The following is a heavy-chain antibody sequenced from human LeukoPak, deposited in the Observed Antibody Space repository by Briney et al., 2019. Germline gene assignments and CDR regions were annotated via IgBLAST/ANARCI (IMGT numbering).Heavy chain of an antibody. CDR1: GYTFTNFG. V-gene: IGHV1-18*01. D-gene: IGHD2-2*01. CDR2: ISGNNDNT. J-gene: IGHJ4*02. CDR3: ARDGTSTDDY. Sequence: GASVKVSCKASGYTFTNFGISWVRQAPGQGLEWMGWISGNNDNTNYAQKFQGRVTMTTDTSTGTAYMELKSLRADDTAVYYCARDGTSTDDYWGQGTLVTVSS.